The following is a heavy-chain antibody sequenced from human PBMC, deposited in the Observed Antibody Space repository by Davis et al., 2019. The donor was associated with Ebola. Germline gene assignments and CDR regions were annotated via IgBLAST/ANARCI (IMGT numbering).Heavy chain of an antibody. J-gene: IGHJ4*02. V-gene: IGHV5-51*01. CDR2: IYPGDSDT. CDR3: ARMGKSYYDSLWDY. CDR1: GYSFTSYW. D-gene: IGHD3-10*01. Sequence: PGGSLRLSCKGSGYSFTSYWIAWVPQMPGKGLEWMGIIYPGDSDTRYSPSFRGQVTISADKSFSTAYLQWSGLKASDTAMYYCARMGKSYYDSLWDYWGQGTLVTVSS.